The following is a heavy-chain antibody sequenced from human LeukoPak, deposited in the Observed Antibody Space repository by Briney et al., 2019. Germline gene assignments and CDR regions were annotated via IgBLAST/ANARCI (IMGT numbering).Heavy chain of an antibody. J-gene: IGHJ4*02. CDR1: GFTFDDYT. Sequence: GGSLRLSCAASGFTFDDYTMHWVRQAPGKGLEWVSLISWDGGSTYYADSVKGRFTISRDNAKNSLYLQMNSLRAEDTAVYYCARIMTQQMVFDYWGQGTLVTVSS. CDR2: ISWDGGST. D-gene: IGHD6-13*01. V-gene: IGHV3-43*01. CDR3: ARIMTQQMVFDY.